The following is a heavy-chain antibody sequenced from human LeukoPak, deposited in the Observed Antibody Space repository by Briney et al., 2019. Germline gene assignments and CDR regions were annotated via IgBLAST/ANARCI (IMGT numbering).Heavy chain of an antibody. CDR1: GFTFSSYW. CDR2: INSDGSST. CDR3: AKGPDDNPGDY. V-gene: IGHV3-74*01. J-gene: IGHJ4*02. D-gene: IGHD1-1*01. Sequence: GGSLRLSCAASGFTFSSYWMHWVRQAPGKGLVWVSRINSDGSSTSYADSVKGRFTISRDNSKNTLYLQMNSLRAEDTALYYCAKGPDDNPGDYWGQGTLVTVSS.